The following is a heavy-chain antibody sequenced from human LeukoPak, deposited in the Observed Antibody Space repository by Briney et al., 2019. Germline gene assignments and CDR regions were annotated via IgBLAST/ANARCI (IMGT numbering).Heavy chain of an antibody. D-gene: IGHD3-22*01. CDR3: ARRRYYDGSGYLE. CDR2: MHHSGSS. CDR1: GVSIRSYY. V-gene: IGHV4-59*08. J-gene: IGHJ1*01. Sequence: SETLSLTCTVSGVSIRSYYWNWVRQSPGRGLEWIGYMHHSGSSHYNPFLKSRVTMSVDTSNNQFSLNLRSVTAADTAVYYCARRRYYDGSGYLEWGQGTLLSVSS.